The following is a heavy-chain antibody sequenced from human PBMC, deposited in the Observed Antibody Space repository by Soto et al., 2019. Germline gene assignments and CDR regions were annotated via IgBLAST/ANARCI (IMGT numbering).Heavy chain of an antibody. Sequence: QVTLKESGPVLVKPTETVTLTCTVSGFSLTNTRMGVSWIRQPPGRALEWLAHIFSNDEQSYNTSLRSRLTISRDTSKSQVFLSMTNMDPVDTATYFCARVQFWGGYYSFDDWGQGTLVTVSS. V-gene: IGHV2-26*01. J-gene: IGHJ4*02. D-gene: IGHD3-3*01. CDR1: GFSLTNTRMG. CDR3: ARVQFWGGYYSFDD. CDR2: IFSNDEQ.